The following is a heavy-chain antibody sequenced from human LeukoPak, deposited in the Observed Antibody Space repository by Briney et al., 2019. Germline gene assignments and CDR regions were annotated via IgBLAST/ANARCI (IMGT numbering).Heavy chain of an antibody. CDR2: MNPNSGNT. J-gene: IGHJ5*02. CDR3: AGGWEPYDYFFDP. CDR1: GYTFTGYY. Sequence: ASVKVSCKASGYTFTGYYMHWVRQAPGQGLEWMGWMNPNSGNTDYAQNFQGRVTMTTDTSISTAYMELSGLRSEDTAIYYCAGGWEPYDYFFDPWGQGTLVIVSS. D-gene: IGHD5-12*01. V-gene: IGHV1-8*02.